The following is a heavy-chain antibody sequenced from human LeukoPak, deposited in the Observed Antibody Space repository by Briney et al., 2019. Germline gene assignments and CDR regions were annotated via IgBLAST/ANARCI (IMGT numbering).Heavy chain of an antibody. D-gene: IGHD5-18*01. CDR1: GGSISSYY. CDR3: ARDWETDSSGYVNGAFDI. Sequence: SETLSLTCTVSGGSISSYYWSWIRQPAGKGLEWIGRIYTSGSTNYNPSLKSRVTMSVATSKHQFSLKLSYVTAADTAVYYCARDWETDSSGYVNGAFDIWGQGTMVTVSS. V-gene: IGHV4-4*07. CDR2: IYTSGST. J-gene: IGHJ3*02.